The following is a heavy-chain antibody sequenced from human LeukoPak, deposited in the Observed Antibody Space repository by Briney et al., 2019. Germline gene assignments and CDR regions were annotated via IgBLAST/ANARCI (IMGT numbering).Heavy chain of an antibody. V-gene: IGHV4-59*01. J-gene: IGHJ4*02. Sequence: SETLSLTCTVSGGSISSYYWSWLRQPPGKGLEWIGYIYYSGSTNYNPSLKSRVTISVDTSKNQFSLKLSSVTAADTAVYYCARAATREVFDYWGQGTLVTVSS. D-gene: IGHD1-26*01. CDR3: ARAATREVFDY. CDR1: GGSISSYY. CDR2: IYYSGST.